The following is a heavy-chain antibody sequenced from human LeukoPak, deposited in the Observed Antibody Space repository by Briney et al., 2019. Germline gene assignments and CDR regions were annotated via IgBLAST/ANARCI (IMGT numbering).Heavy chain of an antibody. D-gene: IGHD1-26*01. CDR1: GDSISSSSYY. CDR3: ARALEGATTRFDY. Sequence: SETLSLTCTVSGDSISSSSYYWGWIRQPPGKGLEWIGSIYYSGSTYYNPSFKSRVTISVDTSKNQFSLKLTSVTAADTAVYYCARALEGATTRFDYWGQGTLVTVSS. CDR2: IYYSGST. V-gene: IGHV4-39*01. J-gene: IGHJ4*02.